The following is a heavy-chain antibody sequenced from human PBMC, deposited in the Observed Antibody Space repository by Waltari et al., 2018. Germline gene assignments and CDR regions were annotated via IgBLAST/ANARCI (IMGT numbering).Heavy chain of an antibody. J-gene: IGHJ5*02. CDR2: IYYSGST. CDR1: GGSISSSSYY. Sequence: QLQLQESGPGLVKPSETLSLTCTVSGGSISSSSYYWGWIRQPPGKGLEWIGSIYYSGSTYYNPSLKSRVTISVDTSKNQFSLKLSSVTAADTAVYYCARDSKPDYGDSPNGFDPWGQGTLVTVSS. V-gene: IGHV4-39*07. CDR3: ARDSKPDYGDSPNGFDP. D-gene: IGHD4-17*01.